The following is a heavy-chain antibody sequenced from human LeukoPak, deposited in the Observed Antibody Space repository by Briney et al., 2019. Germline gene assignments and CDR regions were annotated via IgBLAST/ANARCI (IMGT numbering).Heavy chain of an antibody. J-gene: IGHJ4*02. D-gene: IGHD3-9*01. CDR3: ARGPTPYDILTGYYYGFDY. Sequence: SVKVSCKASGYTFTSYYMHWVRQAPGQGLEWMGRIIPIFGTANYAQKFQGRVTITTDESTSTAYMELSSLRSEDTAVYYCARGPTPYDILTGYYYGFDYWGQGTLVTVSS. CDR1: GYTFTSYY. V-gene: IGHV1-69*05. CDR2: IIPIFGTA.